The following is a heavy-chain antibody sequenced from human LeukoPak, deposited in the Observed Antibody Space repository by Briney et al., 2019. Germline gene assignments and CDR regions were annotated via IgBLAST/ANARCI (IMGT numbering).Heavy chain of an antibody. J-gene: IGHJ4*02. CDR1: GVTLSTYA. D-gene: IGHD3-3*01. V-gene: IGHV3-23*01. CDR2: ISGSGGST. CDR3: AKIWSGYLIRNYYFDY. Sequence: GGSLRLSCAASGVTLSTYAMSWARQAPGKGLEWVSAISGSGGSTYYADSVKGRFTISRDNSKNALYLQMNSLRAEDTAVYYCAKIWSGYLIRNYYFDYWGQGTLVTVSS.